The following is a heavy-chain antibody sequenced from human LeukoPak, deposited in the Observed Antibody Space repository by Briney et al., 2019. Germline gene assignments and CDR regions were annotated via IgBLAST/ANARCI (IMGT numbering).Heavy chain of an antibody. D-gene: IGHD3-3*01. V-gene: IGHV3-23*01. J-gene: IGHJ6*03. CDR3: AKIGRSYDFWTGYYEEEVDYMDV. Sequence: GGSLRLSCAASGFTFSSYAMSWVRQAPGKGLEWVSAISGSGGSTYYAGSVKGRFTISRDNSKNTLYLQMNSLRAEDTAVYYCAKIGRSYDFWTGYYEEEVDYMDVWGKGTTVTVSS. CDR2: ISGSGGST. CDR1: GFTFSSYA.